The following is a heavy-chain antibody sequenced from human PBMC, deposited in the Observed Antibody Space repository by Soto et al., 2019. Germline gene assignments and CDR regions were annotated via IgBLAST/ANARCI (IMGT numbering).Heavy chain of an antibody. CDR3: ARERPQYYDSSGYYEDY. Sequence: GGSLRLSCAASGFTFSSYSMNWVRQAPGKGLEWVSSISSSSSYIYYADSVKGRFTISRDNAKNSLYLQMNSLRAEDTAVYYCARERPQYYDSSGYYEDYWGQGTLVTVS. CDR1: GFTFSSYS. D-gene: IGHD3-22*01. J-gene: IGHJ4*02. V-gene: IGHV3-21*01. CDR2: ISSSSSYI.